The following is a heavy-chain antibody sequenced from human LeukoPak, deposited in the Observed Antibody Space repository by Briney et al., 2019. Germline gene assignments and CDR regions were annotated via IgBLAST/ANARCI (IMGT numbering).Heavy chain of an antibody. J-gene: IGHJ4*02. Sequence: SETLSLTCTVSGYSISSGYYWGWIRQPPGKGLEWIGSIYHSGSTYCNPSLKSRVTISVDTSKNQFSLKLSSVTAADTAVYYCAGDFNVGFYSSSPDYWGQGTLVTVSS. D-gene: IGHD6-13*01. CDR3: AGDFNVGFYSSSPDY. V-gene: IGHV4-38-2*02. CDR2: IYHSGST. CDR1: GYSISSGYY.